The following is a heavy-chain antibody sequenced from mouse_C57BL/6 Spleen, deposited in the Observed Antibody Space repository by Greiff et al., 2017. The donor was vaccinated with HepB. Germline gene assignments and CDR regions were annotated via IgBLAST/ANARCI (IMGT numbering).Heavy chain of an antibody. Sequence: XLXQSGAELVKPGASVKLSCKASGYTFTSYWMQWVKQRPGQGLEWIGEIDPSDSYTNYNQKFKGKATLTVDTTSSTAYMQPSSLTSEDSAVYYCARCYYGTPRDAMDYWGQGTSVTVSS. CDR2: IDPSDSYT. V-gene: IGHV1-50*01. D-gene: IGHD1-1*01. CDR1: GYTFTSYW. CDR3: ARCYYGTPRDAMDY. J-gene: IGHJ4*01.